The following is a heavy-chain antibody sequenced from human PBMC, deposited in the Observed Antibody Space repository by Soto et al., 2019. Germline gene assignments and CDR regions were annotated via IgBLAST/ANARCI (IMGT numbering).Heavy chain of an antibody. CDR1: GFTFSTYA. Sequence: EVQLLESGGGLVQPGGSLRLSCAASGFTFSTYAMIWVRQAPGKGLEWVSAISGSGDSTYYADSVKGRFPISRDNSKNTLYLQMSSLRAEDTAIYYCAKDSFINLRGYDSYWGQGTLVTVSS. D-gene: IGHD5-12*01. CDR3: AKDSFINLRGYDSY. J-gene: IGHJ4*02. CDR2: ISGSGDST. V-gene: IGHV3-23*01.